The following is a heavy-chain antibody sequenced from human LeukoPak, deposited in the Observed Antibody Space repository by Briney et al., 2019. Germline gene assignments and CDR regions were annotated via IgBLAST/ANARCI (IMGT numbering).Heavy chain of an antibody. J-gene: IGHJ6*02. V-gene: IGHV5-51*01. Sequence: PGESLKISCKGSGYNFTSSWIGWVRQMPGKGLEWMGIIYPGDSDTRYSPSFQGQVTISADKSISTAYLQWSSLKASDTAMYYCAMARGGSWYYYGMDVWGQGTTVTVSS. D-gene: IGHD3-10*01. CDR3: AMARGGSWYYYGMDV. CDR1: GYNFTSSW. CDR2: IYPGDSDT.